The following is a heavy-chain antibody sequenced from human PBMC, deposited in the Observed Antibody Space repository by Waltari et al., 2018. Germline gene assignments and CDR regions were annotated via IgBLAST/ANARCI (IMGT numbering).Heavy chain of an antibody. CDR2: IYTSGST. D-gene: IGHD3-9*01. CDR1: GGSISSGSYY. CDR3: ARGSELTGYQEHY. Sequence: QVQLQESGPGLVKPSQTLSLTCTVSGGSISSGSYYWSWIRQPAGKGLEWIGRIYTSGSTNYNPSLKSRVTISVDTSKNQFSLKLSSVTAADTAGYYCARGSELTGYQEHYWGQGTLVTVSS. J-gene: IGHJ4*02. V-gene: IGHV4-61*02.